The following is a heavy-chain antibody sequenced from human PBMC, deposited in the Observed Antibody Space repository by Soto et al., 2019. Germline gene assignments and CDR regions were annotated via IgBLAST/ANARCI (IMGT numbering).Heavy chain of an antibody. CDR2: MSPNSGAT. CDR1: GYTFTTYD. D-gene: IGHD1-1*01. J-gene: IGHJ6*02. V-gene: IGHV1-8*01. CDR3: ARGVDAGVDV. Sequence: QVQLVQSGAEVTKPGASVKVSCRASGYTFTTYDINWVRQATGQGLEWMGWMSPNSGATGYAQKFQGRVTMTRDTSISTAYMELSNRRSEDTAISYWARGVDAGVDVWGQGTTVTVSS.